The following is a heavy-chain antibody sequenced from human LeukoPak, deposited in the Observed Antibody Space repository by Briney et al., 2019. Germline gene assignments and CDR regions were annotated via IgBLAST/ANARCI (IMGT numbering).Heavy chain of an antibody. D-gene: IGHD2-2*01. J-gene: IGHJ5*02. CDR2: IYTRGST. CDR3: ARLTVPLRFDP. CDR1: GGSISSGSYY. V-gene: IGHV4-61*02. Sequence: SSETLSLTCTVSGGSISSGSYYWSWIRQPAGKGLEWIGRIYTRGSTNYNPSLKSRVTISVDTSKNQFSLKLNSVSAADTAVYYCARLTVPLRFDPWGQGTLVTVSS.